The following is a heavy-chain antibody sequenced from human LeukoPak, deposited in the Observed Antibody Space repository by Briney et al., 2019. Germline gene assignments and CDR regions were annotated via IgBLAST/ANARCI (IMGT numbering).Heavy chain of an antibody. CDR1: GGSISSYY. CDR3: ARARSITMIVVEGERWFDP. CDR2: IYYSGST. D-gene: IGHD3-22*01. Sequence: SETLSLTCTVSGGSISSYYWSWIRQPPGKGLEWIGYIYYSGSTNYNPSLKSRVTISVDTSKNQFSLKLSSVTAADTAVYYCARARSITMIVVEGERWFDPWGQGTLVTVSS. J-gene: IGHJ5*02. V-gene: IGHV4-59*08.